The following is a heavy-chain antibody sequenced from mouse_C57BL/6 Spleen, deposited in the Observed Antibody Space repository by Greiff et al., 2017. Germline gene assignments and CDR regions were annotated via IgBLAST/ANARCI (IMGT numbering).Heavy chain of an antibody. Sequence: LQQSGAELVMPGASVKLSCKASDFTFMASSMHWVKQRPGHGLEWIGSFTLYNDATEYSENFKGKSTLTANTSSSTAYMELSSLTSEDSAVYYCARENNDGYFDDWGKGTTVTVSS. CDR1: DFTFMASS. CDR3: ARENNDGYFDD. V-gene: IGHV1-49*01. D-gene: IGHD5-2*01. CDR2: FTLYNDAT. J-gene: IGHJ1*03.